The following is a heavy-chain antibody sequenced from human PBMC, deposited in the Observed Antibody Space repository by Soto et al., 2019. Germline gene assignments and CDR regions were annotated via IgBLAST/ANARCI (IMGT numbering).Heavy chain of an antibody. V-gene: IGHV1-18*01. Sequence: QVQLVQSGAEVKKPGASVKVSCKASGYTFTSYGISWVRQAPGQGLEWMGWISAYNGNTNYAQKLRGRVTMTTDTSTSTAYMELRSLRSADTAVYYCARDGALGENYYYYGMDVWGQGTTVTVSS. CDR2: ISAYNGNT. CDR3: ARDGALGENYYYYGMDV. CDR1: GYTFTSYG. J-gene: IGHJ6*02. D-gene: IGHD3-16*01.